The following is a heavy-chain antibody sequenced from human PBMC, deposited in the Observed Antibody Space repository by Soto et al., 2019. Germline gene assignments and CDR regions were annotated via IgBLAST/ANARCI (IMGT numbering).Heavy chain of an antibody. CDR1: GYTFTSYD. Sequence: ASVKVSCKASGYTFTSYDINWVRQATGQGLEWMGWMNPNRGHTGYAQKFQGRVTMTRNTSISTAYMELSSVRCEDTAVYYCERGPGMGVLGNWLDLWGQGTLVTGSS. V-gene: IGHV1-8*01. CDR2: MNPNRGHT. J-gene: IGHJ5*02. D-gene: IGHD3-16*01. CDR3: ERGPGMGVLGNWLDL.